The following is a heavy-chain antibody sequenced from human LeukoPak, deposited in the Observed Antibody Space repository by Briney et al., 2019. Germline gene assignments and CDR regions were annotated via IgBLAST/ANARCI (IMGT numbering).Heavy chain of an antibody. V-gene: IGHV3-23*01. D-gene: IGHD2-2*01. CDR3: AKGGTNTVVVPAAKY. CDR2: ISGSGDTT. Sequence: PGESLRLSCAASGFTFSNYALSWVRQAPGKGLEWVSAISGSGDTTYYADSVKGRFTISRDNSKNTLYLQMNSLRVEDTAVYYCAKGGTNTVVVPAAKYWGQGTLVTVSS. CDR1: GFTFSNYA. J-gene: IGHJ4*02.